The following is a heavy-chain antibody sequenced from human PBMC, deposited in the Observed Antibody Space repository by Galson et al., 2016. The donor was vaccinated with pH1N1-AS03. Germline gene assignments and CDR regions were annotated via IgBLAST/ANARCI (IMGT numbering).Heavy chain of an antibody. CDR2: MNPDSGNT. CDR1: GYTFTTYD. J-gene: IGHJ5*02. V-gene: IGHV1-8*03. D-gene: IGHD2-15*01. Sequence: SVKVSCKASGYTFTTYDINWVRQAPGQGLEWMGWMNPDSGNTGYAPSFQGRVTITRGTSISTAYMERSSLRSEDTAVYYCARGVVDCSGPACSGTLRFDPWGQGTLVTVSS. CDR3: ARGVVDCSGPACSGTLRFDP.